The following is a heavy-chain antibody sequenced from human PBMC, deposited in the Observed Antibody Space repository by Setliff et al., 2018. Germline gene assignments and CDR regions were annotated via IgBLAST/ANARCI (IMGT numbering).Heavy chain of an antibody. CDR3: ARLNFWSGFWYFTL. J-gene: IGHJ4*02. CDR1: GFFMSSGYY. Sequence: SETLSLTCAVSGFFMSSGYYWGWIRQTPGKGLEWIGSIYHSGSTYYNPSLKGRVSISVDTAENQVSLKVNSVTAADTGVYYCARLNFWSGFWYFTLWGQGTPVTVSS. CDR2: IYHSGST. V-gene: IGHV4-38-2*01. D-gene: IGHD3-3*01.